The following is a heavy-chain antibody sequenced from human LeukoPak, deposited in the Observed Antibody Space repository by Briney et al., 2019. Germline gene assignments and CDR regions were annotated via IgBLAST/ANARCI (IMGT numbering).Heavy chain of an antibody. Sequence: GRSLRLSCAASGFTFNSYGMHYVRQAPGKGLEWVAVISDDGRNKKYADSVRGRFTISRDDSNNTLYLQMNSLRAEDTGVYYCAKDRETTASGTFDYWGQGTLVTVSS. CDR3: AKDRETTASGTFDY. CDR2: ISDDGRNK. D-gene: IGHD1-1*01. J-gene: IGHJ4*02. CDR1: GFTFNSYG. V-gene: IGHV3-30*18.